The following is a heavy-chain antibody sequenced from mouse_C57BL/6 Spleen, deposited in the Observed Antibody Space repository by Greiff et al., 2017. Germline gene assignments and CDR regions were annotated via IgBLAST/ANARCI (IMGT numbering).Heavy chain of an antibody. CDR2: INPYNGGT. CDR1: GYTFTDYY. CDR3: ARGYYGSRFAY. J-gene: IGHJ3*01. D-gene: IGHD1-1*01. Sequence: EVQLQQSGPVLVKPGASVKMSCKASGYTFTDYYMNWVKQSPGKSLEWIGRINPYNGGTSSNQTFKGKATLTVDKSSSTAYMELNSMTDEDSAVYDCARGYYGSRFAYWGQGTLVTVSA. V-gene: IGHV1-19*01.